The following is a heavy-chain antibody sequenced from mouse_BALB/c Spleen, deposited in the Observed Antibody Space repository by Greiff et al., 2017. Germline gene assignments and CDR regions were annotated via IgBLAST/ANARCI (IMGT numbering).Heavy chain of an antibody. J-gene: IGHJ2*01. Sequence: VQLKQSGAELVRPGTSVKVSCKASGYAFTNYLIEWVKQRPGQGLEWIGVINPGSGGTNYNEKFKGKATLTADKSSSTAYMQLSSLTSDDSAVYFCARYDGYYSYYFDYWGQGTTLTVSS. D-gene: IGHD2-3*01. CDR3: ARYDGYYSYYFDY. CDR1: GYAFTNYL. V-gene: IGHV1-54*01. CDR2: INPGSGGT.